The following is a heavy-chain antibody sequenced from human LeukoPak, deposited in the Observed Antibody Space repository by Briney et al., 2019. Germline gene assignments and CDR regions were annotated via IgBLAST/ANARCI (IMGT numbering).Heavy chain of an antibody. V-gene: IGHV3-23*01. D-gene: IGHD3-22*01. CDR3: AKDQTPSVGYYQHY. CDR1: GFTFSSYT. CDR2: ITDPHSGSQT. Sequence: GVSLRLSCAASGFTFSSYTMNWVRQALGQGLEWVSTITDPHSGSQTHYADSVKGRFTISRDNSNNTLYLQMNSLRAEDTAVYYCAKDQTPSVGYYQHYWGQGTLVTVSS. J-gene: IGHJ4*02.